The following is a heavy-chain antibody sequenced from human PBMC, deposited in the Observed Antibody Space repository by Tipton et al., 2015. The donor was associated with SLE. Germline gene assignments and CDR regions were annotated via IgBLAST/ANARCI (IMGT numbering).Heavy chain of an antibody. J-gene: IGHJ5*02. CDR1: GGSISSYY. CDR2: IYASGST. V-gene: IGHV4-4*07. D-gene: IGHD3-16*01. CDR3: AGGSGARWFDP. Sequence: TLSLTCTVSGGSISSYYWSWIRQPAGKGLEWIGRIYASGSTNYNPSLKSRVTISVDTSKNQFSLKLSSVTAADTAVYYCAGGSGARWFDPWGRGTLVTVSS.